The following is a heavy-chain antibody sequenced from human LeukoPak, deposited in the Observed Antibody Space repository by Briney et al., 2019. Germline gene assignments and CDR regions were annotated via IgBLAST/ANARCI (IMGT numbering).Heavy chain of an antibody. V-gene: IGHV3-23*01. J-gene: IGHJ6*03. D-gene: IGHD5-12*01. CDR3: ARERTLVATIPPREKKKNYYMDV. CDR2: IIPSGHTT. Sequence: PGGSLRLSCVASGFTFSSHGMNWVRQAPGKGLEWVSGIIPSGHTTYYADSVRGRFTISRDNSRNTVYLQMNSLRAEDTAVYYCARERTLVATIPPREKKKNYYMDVWGKGTTVTVSS. CDR1: GFTFSSHG.